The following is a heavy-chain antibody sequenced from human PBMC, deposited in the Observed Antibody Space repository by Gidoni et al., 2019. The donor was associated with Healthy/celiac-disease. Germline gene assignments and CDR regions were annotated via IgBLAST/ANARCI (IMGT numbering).Heavy chain of an antibody. CDR2: SSGSGCST. J-gene: IGHJ4*02. CDR3: AKDHYDDSSGYHDY. V-gene: IGHV3-23*01. CDR1: GVTFSSYA. Sequence: EVQLFASGGGLVQPGGSLRLSCSASGVTFSSYAMSWVRQAPGTGLEWVSASSGSGCSTYYADSVKGRFTIARDNAKNTLYLQMNSLRAEDTAVYYCAKDHYDDSSGYHDYWGQGTLVTVSS. D-gene: IGHD3-22*01.